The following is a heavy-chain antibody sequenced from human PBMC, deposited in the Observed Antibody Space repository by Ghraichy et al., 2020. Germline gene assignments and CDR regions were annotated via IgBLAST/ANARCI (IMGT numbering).Heavy chain of an antibody. CDR2: IYYIGSV. V-gene: IGHV4-39*01. D-gene: IGHD3-22*01. Sequence: SETLSLTCSVSGGSITTTSYYWAWVRQPPGKGLEWIGHIYYIGSVDYNPSLKSRLTLSVDTSKNQFSLRLRSVTAADTAMYYCARSYHYDSSGYYEWKHFEYWGQGTLVTVSS. J-gene: IGHJ4*02. CDR1: GGSITTTSYY. CDR3: ARSYHYDSSGYYEWKHFEY.